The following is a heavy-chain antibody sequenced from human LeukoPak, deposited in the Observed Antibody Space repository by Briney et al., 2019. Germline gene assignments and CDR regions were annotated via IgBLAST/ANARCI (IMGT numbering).Heavy chain of an antibody. CDR1: GYTFTGYY. Sequence: ASVKVSCKASGYTFTGYYMHWVRQAPGQGLEWMGWINPNSGGTNYAQKFQGRVTMTRDMSISTAYMELSGLRSDDTAVYYCASDSGGSYFGLLHYWGQGTLVAVSS. CDR2: INPNSGGT. CDR3: ASDSGGSYFGLLHY. J-gene: IGHJ4*02. D-gene: IGHD1-26*01. V-gene: IGHV1-2*02.